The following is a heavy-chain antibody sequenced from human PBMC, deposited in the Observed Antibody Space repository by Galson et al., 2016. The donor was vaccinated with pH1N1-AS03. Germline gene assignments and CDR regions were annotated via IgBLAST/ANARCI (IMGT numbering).Heavy chain of an antibody. CDR2: IYPGDSDT. V-gene: IGHV5-51*01. CDR3: ARQVRDGYNGYFDY. J-gene: IGHJ4*02. CDR1: GYIFTSYW. Sequence: QSGAEVKKPGESLKISCKTSGYIFTSYWVAWVRHMPGKGLEWMGIIYPGDSDTRYSPSFQGQVTISADRSINPAYLQWSSLMASDTAIYYCARQVRDGYNGYFDYWGQGILVTVSS. D-gene: IGHD5-24*01.